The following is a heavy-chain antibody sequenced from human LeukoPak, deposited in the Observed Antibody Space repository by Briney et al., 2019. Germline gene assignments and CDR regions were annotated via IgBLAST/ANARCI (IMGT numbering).Heavy chain of an antibody. CDR1: GFTFSIYS. Sequence: ESLRLSCAASGFTFSIYSMNWVRQAPGKGLEWIGYIYYSGSTYYNPSLKSRVTISVDTSKNQFSLKLSSVTAADTAVYYCAREGNGDYVRYWGQGTLVTVSS. CDR2: IYYSGST. J-gene: IGHJ4*02. V-gene: IGHV4-59*12. D-gene: IGHD4-17*01. CDR3: AREGNGDYVRY.